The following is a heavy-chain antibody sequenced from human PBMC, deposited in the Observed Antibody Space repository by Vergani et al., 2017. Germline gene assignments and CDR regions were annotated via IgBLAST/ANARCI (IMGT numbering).Heavy chain of an antibody. CDR3: ARANPRNTGYDYLYYYHAMNV. D-gene: IGHD5-12*01. Sequence: EVQLLESGGDLVQPGGSLRLSCAASGFTFNHYAMNWVRQAPGKGLEWVSGISGSGGSTYYAGSVKGRFTICRASSKNTLYLQMNSLSAGCTAVYYCARANPRNTGYDYLYYYHAMNVWGQGTTVTVSS. CDR1: GFTFNHYA. CDR2: ISGSGGST. V-gene: IGHV3-23*01. J-gene: IGHJ6*02.